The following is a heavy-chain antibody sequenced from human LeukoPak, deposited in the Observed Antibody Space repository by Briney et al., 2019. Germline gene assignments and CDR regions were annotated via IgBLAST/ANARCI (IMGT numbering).Heavy chain of an antibody. CDR1: RYTFTSYG. CDR2: ISAYNGNT. D-gene: IGHD3-9*01. CDR3: ARARDILTGYVDY. Sequence: APVKVSCKASRYTFTSYGISWVRQAPGQGLEWMGWISAYNGNTNSAQKLQRRVTITTDTSTSTAYMELRSLRSDDAAVYFCARARDILTGYVDYWGQGTLVTVSS. J-gene: IGHJ4*02. V-gene: IGHV1-18*01.